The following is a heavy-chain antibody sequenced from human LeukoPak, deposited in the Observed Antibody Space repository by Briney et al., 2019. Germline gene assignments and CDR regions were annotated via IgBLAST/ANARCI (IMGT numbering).Heavy chain of an antibody. V-gene: IGHV6-1*01. CDR2: TYYRSKWEN. J-gene: IGHJ4*02. CDR3: TRGPPSGAFDY. Sequence: SQTLSLTPVLSGDCVSINSAAWRWVRQSPSSGLEWLGRTYYRSKWENAYAVSVRSRITINPDTSKNQFSLQLNSVAPEDTAVYYCTRGPPSGAFDYWGQGTLFTVSS. D-gene: IGHD3-16*01. CDR1: GDCVSINSAA.